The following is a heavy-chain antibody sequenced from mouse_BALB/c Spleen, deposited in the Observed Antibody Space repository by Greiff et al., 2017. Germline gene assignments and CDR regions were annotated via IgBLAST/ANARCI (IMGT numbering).Heavy chain of an antibody. Sequence: QVHVKQPGAELVRPGASVKLSCKASGYTFTSYWMHWVKQRPGQGLEWIGMIDPSNSETRLNQKFKDKATLNVDKSSNTAYMQLSSLTSEDSAVYYCARPSIYYDYLFDDWGQGTTLTVSS. V-gene: IGHV1-69*02. CDR1: GYTFTSYW. CDR2: IDPSNSET. CDR3: ARPSIYYDYLFDD. D-gene: IGHD2-4*01. J-gene: IGHJ2*01.